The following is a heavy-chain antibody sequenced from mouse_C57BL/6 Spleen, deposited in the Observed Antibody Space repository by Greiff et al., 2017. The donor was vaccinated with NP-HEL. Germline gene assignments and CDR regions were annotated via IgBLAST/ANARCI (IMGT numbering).Heavy chain of an antibody. J-gene: IGHJ2*01. CDR3: AREGYYDYDSEY. CDR2: ISYDGSN. CDR1: GYSITSGYY. Sequence: EVKLVESGPGLVKPSQSLSLTCSVTGYSITSGYYWYWIRQFPGNKLEWMGYISYDGSNNYNPSLKNRISITRDTSKNQFFLQLKSVTTENTATYYCAREGYYDYDSEYWGQGTTLTVSS. D-gene: IGHD2-4*01. V-gene: IGHV3-6*01.